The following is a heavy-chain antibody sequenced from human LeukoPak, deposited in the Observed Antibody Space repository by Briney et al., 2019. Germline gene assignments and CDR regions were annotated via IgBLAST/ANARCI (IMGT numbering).Heavy chain of an antibody. D-gene: IGHD3-10*01. CDR2: IHYGGTT. CDR1: GGSISGFY. CDR3: TRVQPSGTSDY. J-gene: IGHJ4*02. Sequence: KTSETLSLTCTVSGGSISGFYWSWIRQPPGKGLEWIGYIHYGGTTSYNPSLKSRLTISADTSKNQFSLRLSSVTAEDTAVYYCTRVQPSGTSDYRGQGALVTVSS. V-gene: IGHV4-59*01.